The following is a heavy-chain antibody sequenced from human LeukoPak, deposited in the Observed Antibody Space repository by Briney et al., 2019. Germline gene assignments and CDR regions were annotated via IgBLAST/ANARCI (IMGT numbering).Heavy chain of an antibody. CDR2: INHSGTT. Sequence: SETLSLTCDVNGGSFSGYYWGWIRQPPGKGLEWIGEINHSGTTNYNPSLKSRVSISVDTSKNQFSLKLSSVTAADTAVYYCARLRPLLSYAFDIWGQGTMVTVSS. D-gene: IGHD2-21*02. CDR3: ARLRPLLSYAFDI. V-gene: IGHV4-34*01. CDR1: GGSFSGYY. J-gene: IGHJ3*02.